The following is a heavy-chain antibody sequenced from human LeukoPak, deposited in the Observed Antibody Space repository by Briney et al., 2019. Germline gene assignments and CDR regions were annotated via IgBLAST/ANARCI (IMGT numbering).Heavy chain of an antibody. CDR3: ARLIPKYYYGSGSYSSPLDY. D-gene: IGHD3-10*01. V-gene: IGHV4-4*07. CDR2: IYTSGST. Sequence: SETLSLTCTVSGGSISSYYWSWIRQPAGKGLEWIGRIYTSGSTNYNPSLKSRVTMSVDTSKNQFSLKLSSVTAADTAVYYCARLIPKYYYGSGSYSSPLDYWGQGTLVTVSS. CDR1: GGSISSYY. J-gene: IGHJ4*02.